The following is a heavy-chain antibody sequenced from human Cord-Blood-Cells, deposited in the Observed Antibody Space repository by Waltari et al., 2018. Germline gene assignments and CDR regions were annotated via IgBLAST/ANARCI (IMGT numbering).Heavy chain of an antibody. V-gene: IGHV1-18*01. CDR1: GYTFTSYG. CDR2: ISAYNGNT. D-gene: IGHD3-10*01. CDR3: ARLYGSGSYYVYPFDY. J-gene: IGHJ4*02. Sequence: QVQLVQSGAEVKKPGASVKVSCKASGYTFTSYGIRWVRQAPGQGLEWMGWISAYNGNTNYAQKLQVRVTMTTDTSTSTAYMELRSLRSDDTAVYYCARLYGSGSYYVYPFDYWGQGTLVTVSS.